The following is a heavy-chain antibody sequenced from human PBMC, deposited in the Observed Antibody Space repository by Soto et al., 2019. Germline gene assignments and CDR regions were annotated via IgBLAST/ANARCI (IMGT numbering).Heavy chain of an antibody. CDR1: GFTFSSYG. J-gene: IGHJ4*02. D-gene: IGHD2-15*01. CDR3: ARGGYCSGGSCYSVPVFDY. Sequence: QVQLVESGGGVVQPGRSLRLSCAASGFTFSSYGMHWVRQAPGKGLEWVAVIWYDGSNKYYADSVKGRFTISRDNSKKTRYLQMNSLRAEDTAVYYCARGGYCSGGSCYSVPVFDYWGQGTLVTVSS. V-gene: IGHV3-33*01. CDR2: IWYDGSNK.